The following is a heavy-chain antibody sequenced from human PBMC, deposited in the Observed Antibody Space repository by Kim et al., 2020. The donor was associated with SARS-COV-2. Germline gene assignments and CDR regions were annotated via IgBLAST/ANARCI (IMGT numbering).Heavy chain of an antibody. CDR3: ARDGTRGYTPTPRGMDV. D-gene: IGHD3-16*02. V-gene: IGHV3-33*01. Sequence: GGSLRLSCAASGFTFSSYGMHWVRQAPGKGLEWVAVIWYDGSNKYYADSVKGRFTISRDNSKNTLYLQMNSLRAEDTAVYYCARDGTRGYTPTPRGMDVWGQGTTVTVSS. CDR2: IWYDGSNK. CDR1: GFTFSSYG. J-gene: IGHJ6*02.